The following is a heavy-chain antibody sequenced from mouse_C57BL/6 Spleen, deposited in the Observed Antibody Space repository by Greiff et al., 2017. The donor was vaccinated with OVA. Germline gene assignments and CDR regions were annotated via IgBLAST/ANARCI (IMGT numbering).Heavy chain of an antibody. CDR1: GYSITSGYY. J-gene: IGHJ3*01. Sequence: EVKLEESGPGLVKPSQSLSLTCSVTGYSITSGYYWNWIRQFPGNKLEWMGYISYDGSNNYNPSLKNRISITRDTSKNQFFLKLNSVTTEDTATYYCAREGEFITTVVGEAYWGQGTLVTVSA. V-gene: IGHV3-6*01. CDR2: ISYDGSN. CDR3: AREGEFITTVVGEAY. D-gene: IGHD1-1*01.